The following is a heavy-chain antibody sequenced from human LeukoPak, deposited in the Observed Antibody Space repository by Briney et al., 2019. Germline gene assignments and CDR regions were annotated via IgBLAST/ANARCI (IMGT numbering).Heavy chain of an antibody. V-gene: IGHV4-59*08. CDR1: GGSISSYY. CDR2: VYYSGST. CDR3: ARLNYGGNSGVFDY. Sequence: SETLSLTCTVSGGSISSYYWSWIRQPPGKGLEWIGYVYYSGSTNYNPSLKSRATISIDTSKNQFSLKLSSVTAADTAVYYCARLNYGGNSGVFDYWGQGTLVTVSS. J-gene: IGHJ4*02. D-gene: IGHD4-23*01.